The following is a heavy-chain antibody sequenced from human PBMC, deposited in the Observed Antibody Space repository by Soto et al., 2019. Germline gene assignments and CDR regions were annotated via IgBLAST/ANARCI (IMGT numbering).Heavy chain of an antibody. CDR1: GGTFSSYA. CDR2: IMPLFGTA. D-gene: IGHD2-8*01. Sequence: VQLVQSGAEWKKPGSSVKVSCKDCGGTFSSYAISWVRQVPGQGLEWMGGIMPLFGTANYAQQFQGRVSITADEYTRRAYTGRSSLRSEDTDVYYCAILRSGVYYDGLDLCRPGTTVPVSS. CDR3: AILRSGVYYDGLDL. J-gene: IGHJ6*02. V-gene: IGHV1-69*01.